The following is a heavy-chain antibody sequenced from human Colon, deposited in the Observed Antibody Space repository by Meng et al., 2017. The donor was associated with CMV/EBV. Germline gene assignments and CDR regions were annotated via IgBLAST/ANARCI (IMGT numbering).Heavy chain of an antibody. Sequence: SETLSLTCSVSGGSISSYYYSWIRQSPGKGLEWIGYIYYNGSTNFNPSLKSRVTLSVDTSKNQFSLKLTSVTAADTAVYYCARMPGASVGFDYWGQGALVTVSS. V-gene: IGHV4-59*01. CDR2: IYYNGST. J-gene: IGHJ4*02. D-gene: IGHD5/OR15-5a*01. CDR3: ARMPGASVGFDY. CDR1: GGSISSYY.